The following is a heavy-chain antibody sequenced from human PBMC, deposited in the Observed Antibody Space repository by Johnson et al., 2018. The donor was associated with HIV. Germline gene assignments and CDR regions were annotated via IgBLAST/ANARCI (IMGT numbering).Heavy chain of an antibody. Sequence: EVQLVESGGGLVKPGGSLRLSCAASGFTFNNAWMSWVRQAPGKGLEWVGRIKSKIDGGTTDYTAPVKGRFTILRDDSKSTLDLQMNSLKTEDTAVYYCTTERGCAFDIWGQGTMVTVSS. CDR3: TTERGCAFDI. J-gene: IGHJ3*02. CDR2: IKSKIDGGTT. V-gene: IGHV3-15*01. CDR1: GFTFNNAW.